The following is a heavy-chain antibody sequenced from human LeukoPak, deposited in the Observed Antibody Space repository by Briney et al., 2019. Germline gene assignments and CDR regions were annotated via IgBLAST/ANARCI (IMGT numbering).Heavy chain of an antibody. D-gene: IGHD6-13*01. J-gene: IGHJ4*02. CDR3: AKGGSSSWFYFDY. CDR1: GFTFSSYA. V-gene: IGHV3-23*01. Sequence: GGSLRLSCAASGFTFSSYAMSWVRQAAGKGLEWVSSISSSGGSTYYADSVKGRFTISRDNSKNTLYLQMNSLRAEDTAVYYCAKGGSSSWFYFDYWGQGALVTVSS. CDR2: ISSSGGST.